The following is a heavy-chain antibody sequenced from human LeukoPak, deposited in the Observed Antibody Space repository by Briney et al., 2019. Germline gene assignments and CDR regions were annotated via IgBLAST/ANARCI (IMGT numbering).Heavy chain of an antibody. V-gene: IGHV3-64D*06. J-gene: IGHJ4*02. CDR1: GFTFSRYA. D-gene: IGHD5-18*01. Sequence: PGGSLRLSCSASGFTFSRYAMHWVRQAPGKGLEYVSAISSNGGSTYYADSVKGRFTISRDNSRNTLHLQMSSLRVEDTAVYFCARPVYGYFDLWGQGILLTVSS. CDR2: ISSNGGST. CDR3: ARPVYGYFDL.